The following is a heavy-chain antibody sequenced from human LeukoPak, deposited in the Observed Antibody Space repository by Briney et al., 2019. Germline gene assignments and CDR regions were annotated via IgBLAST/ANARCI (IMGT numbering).Heavy chain of an antibody. CDR3: ARASVEMATTLFDY. V-gene: IGHV7-4-1*02. CDR2: INTNTGNP. Sequence: GASVKVSCKASGYTFTSYAMNWVRQAPGQGLEWMGWINTNTGNPTYAQGFTGRFVFSLDTSVSTAYLQISSLMAEDTAVYYCARASVEMATTLFDYWGQGTLVTVSS. J-gene: IGHJ4*02. D-gene: IGHD5-24*01. CDR1: GYTFTSYA.